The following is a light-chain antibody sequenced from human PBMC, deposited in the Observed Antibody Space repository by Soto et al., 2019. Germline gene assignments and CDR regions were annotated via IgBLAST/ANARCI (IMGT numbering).Light chain of an antibody. CDR3: QKSYSTPRT. CDR1: QGISSY. V-gene: IGKV1-39*01. CDR2: AAS. J-gene: IGKJ1*01. Sequence: DIQFTHSPSFLSASVGDRVTITFLASQGISSYLAWYQLKPGKAPKLLIYAASSLQSGVPSRFSGSGSGTDFTLTISSLQPEDFAPYYCQKSYSTPRTFGQGTKVDI.